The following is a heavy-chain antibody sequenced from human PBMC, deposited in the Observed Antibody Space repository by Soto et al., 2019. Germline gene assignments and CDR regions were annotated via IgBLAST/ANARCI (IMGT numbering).Heavy chain of an antibody. CDR2: IIPIFGTA. J-gene: IGHJ4*02. CDR3: ARAPDFYVWGSYRFFPPDY. CDR1: GGTFSSYA. Sequence: QVQLVQSGAEVKKPGSSVKVSCKASGGTFSSYAISWVRQAPGQGLEWMGGIIPIFGTANYAQKFQGRVTITADKSTSTAYMELSSLRSEDTAVYYCARAPDFYVWGSYRFFPPDYWGQGTLVTVSS. D-gene: IGHD3-16*02. V-gene: IGHV1-69*06.